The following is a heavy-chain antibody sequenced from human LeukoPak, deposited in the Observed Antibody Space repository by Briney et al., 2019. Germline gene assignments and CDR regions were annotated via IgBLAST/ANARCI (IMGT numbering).Heavy chain of an antibody. CDR1: GFTFSSYW. V-gene: IGHV3-74*01. Sequence: GGSLRLSCAASGFTFSSYWMHWVRQAPGKGLVWVSRINSDGSSTSYADSVKGRFTISRDNAKNTLYLQMNSLRAEDTAVYYCARVADYDYVYAFDIGGKGKMVTVFS. CDR3: ARVADYDYVYAFDI. J-gene: IGHJ3*02. D-gene: IGHD3-16*01. CDR2: INSDGSST.